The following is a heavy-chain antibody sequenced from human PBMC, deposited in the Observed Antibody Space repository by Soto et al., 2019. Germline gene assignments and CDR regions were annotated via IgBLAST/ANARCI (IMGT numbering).Heavy chain of an antibody. CDR3: ARFGGSGYFVYCYGMDA. D-gene: IGHD2-15*01. V-gene: IGHV1-18*04. Sequence: ASVKESCKSSCYTVTSYGISWVRMALGQGLGWMVWSSAYNGNTNNAQKLQGRVTTTTDTSTSTGYMELRSLRSDDTAVYYCARFGGSGYFVYCYGMDAWG. J-gene: IGHJ6*02. CDR2: SSAYNGNT. CDR1: CYTVTSYG.